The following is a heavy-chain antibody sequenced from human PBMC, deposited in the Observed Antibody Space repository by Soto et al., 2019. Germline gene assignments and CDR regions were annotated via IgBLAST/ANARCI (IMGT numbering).Heavy chain of an antibody. D-gene: IGHD4-4*01. CDR1: GGTFSSYA. CDR3: ARVRGNYGYYYYYGMDV. Sequence: SVKVSCKASGGTFSSYAISWVRQAPGQGLEWMGGIIPIFGTANYAQKFQGRVTITADESTSTAYMELSSLRSEDTAVYYCARVRGNYGYYYYYGMDVWGQGTTVTVSS. J-gene: IGHJ6*02. V-gene: IGHV1-69*13. CDR2: IIPIFGTA.